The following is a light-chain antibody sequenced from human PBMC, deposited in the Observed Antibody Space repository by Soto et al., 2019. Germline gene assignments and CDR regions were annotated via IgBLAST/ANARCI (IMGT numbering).Light chain of an antibody. J-gene: IGKJ5*01. CDR3: QQYGSSIT. Sequence: EIGVTQSPATLSVSTGERATLSCRASQSVSSNLAWYQQKPGQAPRLLIYGASTRATGIPARFSGSGSGTEFTLTISRLEPEDFAVYYCQQYGSSITFGQGTRLEIK. CDR2: GAS. V-gene: IGKV3-15*01. CDR1: QSVSSN.